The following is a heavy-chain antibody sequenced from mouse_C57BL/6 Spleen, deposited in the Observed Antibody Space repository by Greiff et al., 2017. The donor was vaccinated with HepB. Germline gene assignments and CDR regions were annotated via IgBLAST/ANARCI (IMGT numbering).Heavy chain of an antibody. CDR2: INPNNGGT. Sequence: EVQLQQSGPELVKPGASVKISCKASGYTFTDYYMNWVKQSHGKSLEWIGDINPNNGGTSYNQKFKGKATLTVDKSSSTAYMELRSLTSEDSAVYYCARYSTTVVAEDYWGQGTTLTVSS. D-gene: IGHD1-1*01. V-gene: IGHV1-26*01. J-gene: IGHJ2*01. CDR1: GYTFTDYY. CDR3: ARYSTTVVAEDY.